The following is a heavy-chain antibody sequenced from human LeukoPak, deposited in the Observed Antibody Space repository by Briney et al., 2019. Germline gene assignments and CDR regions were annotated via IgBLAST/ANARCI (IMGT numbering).Heavy chain of an antibody. J-gene: IGHJ4*02. CDR1: GGSISSGGYY. V-gene: IGHV4-31*03. CDR3: AREVRSITIFGVSCPIDY. Sequence: SETLSLTCTVSGGSISSGGYYWSWIRQPPGKGLEWIGYIYYSGSTYYNPSLKSRVTISVDTSKNQFSLKLSSVTAADTAVYYCAREVRSITIFGVSCPIDYWGQGTLVTVSS. CDR2: IYYSGST. D-gene: IGHD3-3*01.